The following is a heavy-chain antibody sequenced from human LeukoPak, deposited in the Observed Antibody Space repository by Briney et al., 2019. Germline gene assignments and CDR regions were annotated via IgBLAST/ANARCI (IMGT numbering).Heavy chain of an antibody. CDR2: ISYDGSSK. J-gene: IGHJ6*03. Sequence: PGGSLRLSCAASGFTFSSYEMNWVRQAPGKGLEWVAVISYDGSSKYYADSVKGRFTISRDNSKNTLYLQMNSLRAEDTAVYYCAYGSGSYSRYYYYYYYMDVWGKGTTVTVSS. V-gene: IGHV3-30*04. CDR3: AYGSGSYSRYYYYYYYMDV. CDR1: GFTFSSYE. D-gene: IGHD3-10*01.